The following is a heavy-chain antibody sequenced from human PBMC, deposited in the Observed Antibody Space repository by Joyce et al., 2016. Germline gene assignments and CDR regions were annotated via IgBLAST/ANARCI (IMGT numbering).Heavy chain of an antibody. Sequence: VQLQESGPGLVKPSETLCLTCDVSGDSISSGYFYGGVRQAPGKGLEWSANIYQNGKTNYNASIKSRVTISVDTSKNQLSLKLSSVTAADTAVYYCARDPQNFGFWGQGTLVIVSS. D-gene: IGHD2/OR15-2a*01. CDR2: IYQNGKT. CDR1: GDSISSGYF. V-gene: IGHV4-38-2*02. J-gene: IGHJ4*02. CDR3: ARDPQNFGF.